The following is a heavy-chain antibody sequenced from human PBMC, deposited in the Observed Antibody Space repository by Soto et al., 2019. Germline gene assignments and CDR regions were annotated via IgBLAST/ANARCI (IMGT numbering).Heavy chain of an antibody. CDR2: VFYTGRA. D-gene: IGHD4-4*01. V-gene: IGHV4-61*01. J-gene: IGHJ6*02. CDR1: GAALNSGNYY. CDR3: ARDGDGRMTTNPYYYNGMDV. Sequence: PSETLSLTCSVSGAALNSGNYYWSWIRQPPGKGLEWIGYVFYTGRANYNASLKSRVSMSLDTSNYQFSLKLSSVTAADTAVYYCARDGDGRMTTNPYYYNGMDVWGPGTTVTVSS.